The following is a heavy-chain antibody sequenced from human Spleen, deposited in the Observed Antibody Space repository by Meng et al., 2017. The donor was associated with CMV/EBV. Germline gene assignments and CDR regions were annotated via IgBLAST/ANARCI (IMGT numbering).Heavy chain of an antibody. J-gene: IGHJ2*01. Sequence: YGGSFSGYYWSWIRQPPGKGLEWIGEINHSGSTNYNPSLKSRVTISVDTSKNQFSLKLSSVTAADTAVYYCARLRRDIRWRYWYFDLWGRGTLVTVSS. CDR1: GGSFSGYY. CDR3: ARLRRDIRWRYWYFDL. V-gene: IGHV4-34*01. D-gene: IGHD2-15*01. CDR2: INHSGST.